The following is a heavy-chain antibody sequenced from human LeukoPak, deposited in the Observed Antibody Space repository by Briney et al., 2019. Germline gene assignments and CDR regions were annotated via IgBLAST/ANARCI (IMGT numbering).Heavy chain of an antibody. D-gene: IGHD3-9*01. CDR3: ARVPRPQTYYDILTGLYRPYYYYYYMDV. CDR2: IYYSGST. V-gene: IGHV4-39*07. J-gene: IGHJ6*03. Sequence: PSETLSLTCTVSGGSISSSSYYWGWIRQPPGKGLEWIGNIYYSGSTYYNPSLKSRVTISVDTSKNQFSLKLSSVTAADTAVYYCARVPRPQTYYDILTGLYRPYYYYYYMDVWGKGTTVTISS. CDR1: GGSISSSSYY.